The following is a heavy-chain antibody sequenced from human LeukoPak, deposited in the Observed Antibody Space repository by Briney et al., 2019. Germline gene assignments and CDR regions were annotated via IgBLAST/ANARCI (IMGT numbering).Heavy chain of an antibody. V-gene: IGHV1-2*02. Sequence: GASVKVSCKASGYTFTGYYMHWVRQAPGQGLEWMGWINPNNGDTNYAQKFQGRVTMTRDTSISTAYMELSRLRSDDAAVYYCARDGDYYYYYMDVWGKGTTVTVSS. CDR3: ARDGDYYYYYMDV. D-gene: IGHD4-17*01. J-gene: IGHJ6*03. CDR2: INPNNGDT. CDR1: GYTFTGYY.